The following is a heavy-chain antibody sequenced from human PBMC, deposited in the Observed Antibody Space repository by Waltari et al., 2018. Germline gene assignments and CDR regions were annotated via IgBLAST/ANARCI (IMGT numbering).Heavy chain of an antibody. CDR1: GYTFTSYD. V-gene: IGHV1-8*02. D-gene: IGHD2-21*01. CDR2: MNPNTANT. Sequence: QVQLVQSGAEVKKPGASVKVSCKASGYTFTSYDINWVRQATGQGLEWMGWMNPNTANTGYAKKFKGRVTMTRNTSITTAYMELSSLTSEDTAVYYCVRGHLGGSPGLWSFDYWGRGTPVTVSS. CDR3: VRGHLGGSPGLWSFDY. J-gene: IGHJ4*02.